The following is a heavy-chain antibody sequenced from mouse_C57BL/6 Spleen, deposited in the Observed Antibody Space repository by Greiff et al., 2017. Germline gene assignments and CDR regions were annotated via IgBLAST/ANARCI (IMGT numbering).Heavy chain of an antibody. Sequence: QVQLQQSGAELVRPGTSVKVSCKASGYAFTNYLIEWVKQRPGQGLEWIGVINPGSGGTNYNEKFKGKATLTADKSSSTAYMQLSSLTSEDSAVYFCARRTTVVDLYYFDYWGQGTTLTVSS. CDR3: ARRTTVVDLYYFDY. V-gene: IGHV1-54*01. J-gene: IGHJ2*01. D-gene: IGHD1-1*01. CDR2: INPGSGGT. CDR1: GYAFTNYL.